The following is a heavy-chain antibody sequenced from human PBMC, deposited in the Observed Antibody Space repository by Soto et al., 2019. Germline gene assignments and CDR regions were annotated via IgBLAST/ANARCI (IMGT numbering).Heavy chain of an antibody. V-gene: IGHV4-4*02. CDR3: AKRDPYIPEVPFDY. D-gene: IGHD2-21*01. Sequence: SKTRSLSRASTGGSTGSTNRRSWVRQPPGRGLEWIGEIYHSGNSNYNPSLKSRVTLSVDKSKNQFSLNLTSVTAADTAVYYCAKRDPYIPEVPFDYWGQGTLVTVS. CDR1: GGSTGSTNR. CDR2: IYHSGNS. J-gene: IGHJ4*02.